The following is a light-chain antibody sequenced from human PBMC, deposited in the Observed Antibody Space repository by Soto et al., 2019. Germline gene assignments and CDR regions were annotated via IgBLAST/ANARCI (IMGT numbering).Light chain of an antibody. CDR3: ETWDSNTWV. Sequence: QSVLTQSSSASASPGSSVKLTCTLSSGHSSYIIAWHQQQPGKAPRLLMKLDGSGSYNKGSGVPDRFSGSSSGADRYLTISNLQFEDEADYYCETWDSNTWVFGGGTKLTVL. CDR2: LDGSGSY. CDR1: SGHSSYI. V-gene: IGLV4-60*02. J-gene: IGLJ2*01.